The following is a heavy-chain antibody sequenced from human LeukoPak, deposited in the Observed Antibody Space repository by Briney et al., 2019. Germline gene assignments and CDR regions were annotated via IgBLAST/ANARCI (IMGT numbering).Heavy chain of an antibody. J-gene: IGHJ4*01. V-gene: IGHV4-4*07. CDR2: VYSSGRT. D-gene: IGHD6-19*01. Sequence: SETLSLTCTVSGDSISNFYWSWIRPPAEKGVEWIGRVYSSGRTNYNPSLKSRVSISVDRAKNHYSLRLISVTAADTAVYYCARAGFGSGWHYFDYWGRGILVSVSS. CDR1: GDSISNFY. CDR3: ARAGFGSGWHYFDY.